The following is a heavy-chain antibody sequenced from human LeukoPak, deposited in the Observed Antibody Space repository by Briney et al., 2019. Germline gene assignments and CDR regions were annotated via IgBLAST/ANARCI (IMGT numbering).Heavy chain of an antibody. Sequence: SETLSLTCTVSGGSILDSTYYWAWIRQPPGKGLEWIATIFYNGNTHYNPSLKSRVTMSVDTVKNQFPLNLNSVTAADTAVYYCARQSSGYFYGWFDPWGQGTLVTVSS. D-gene: IGHD3-22*01. V-gene: IGHV4-39*01. CDR1: GGSILDSTYY. J-gene: IGHJ5*02. CDR3: ARQSSGYFYGWFDP. CDR2: IFYNGNT.